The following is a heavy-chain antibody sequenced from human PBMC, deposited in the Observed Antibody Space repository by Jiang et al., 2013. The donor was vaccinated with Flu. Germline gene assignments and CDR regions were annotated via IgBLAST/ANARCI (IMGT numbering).Heavy chain of an antibody. CDR1: GGSISSSSYY. J-gene: IGHJ3*02. CDR3: AREGIAAAGTASGAFDI. Sequence: LLKPSETLSLTCTVSGGSISSSSYYWGWIRQPPGKGLEWIGSIYYSGSTYYNPSLKSRVTISVDTSKNQFSLKLSSVTAADTAVYYCAREGIAAAGTASGAFDIWGQGTMVTVSS. CDR2: IYYSGST. V-gene: IGHV4-39*07. D-gene: IGHD6-13*01.